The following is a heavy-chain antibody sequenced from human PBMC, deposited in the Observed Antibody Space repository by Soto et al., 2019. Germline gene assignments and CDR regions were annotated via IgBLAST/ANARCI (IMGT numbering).Heavy chain of an antibody. Sequence: QVQLVESGGGVVQPGRSLRLSCAASGFTFSSYGMHWVRQAPGKGREWVAVISYDGSNKYYADSVKGRFTISRDNSKNTLYLQMNSLRAEDTAVYYCARDRFGVVTYYFDYWGQGTLVTVSS. CDR3: ARDRFGVVTYYFDY. D-gene: IGHD3-3*01. CDR1: GFTFSSYG. V-gene: IGHV3-30*03. CDR2: ISYDGSNK. J-gene: IGHJ4*02.